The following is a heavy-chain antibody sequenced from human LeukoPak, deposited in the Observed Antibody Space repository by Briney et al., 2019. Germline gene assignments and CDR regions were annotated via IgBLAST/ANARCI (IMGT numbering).Heavy chain of an antibody. V-gene: IGHV3-30*03. CDR3: ARDISVAAADYYFDY. J-gene: IGHJ4*02. D-gene: IGHD6-13*01. CDR1: GFTFSSYG. CDR2: ISNDGRDK. Sequence: GGSLRLSCAASGFTFSSYGMHWVRQAPGKGLEWVAVISNDGRDKHYADSVKGRFTISRDNSKNTLYLQMNSLRTEDSAVYYCARDISVAAADYYFDYWGQGTLVTVSS.